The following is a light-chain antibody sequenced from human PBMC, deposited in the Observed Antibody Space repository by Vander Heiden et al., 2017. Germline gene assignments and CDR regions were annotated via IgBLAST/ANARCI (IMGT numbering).Light chain of an antibody. V-gene: IGKV2-28*01. CDR3: MQALQTPPWT. CDR1: QSLLHSNGYNY. J-gene: IGKJ1*01. CDR2: LGY. Sequence: DIVMTQSPLSLPVTPGEPASISCRSSQSLLHSNGYNYLDWYLQKPGQSPQLLIYLGYNRASGVPDRFSGSGSGTDFTLKISRVEADDVGVYYCMQALQTPPWTFGQGTKVEIK.